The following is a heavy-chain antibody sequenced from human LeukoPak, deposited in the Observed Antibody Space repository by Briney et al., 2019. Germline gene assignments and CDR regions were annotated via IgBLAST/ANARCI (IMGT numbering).Heavy chain of an antibody. CDR1: GYTFTGYY. CDR2: INPNSGGT. D-gene: IGHD2-2*01. V-gene: IGHV1-2*06. Sequence: GASVKVSCKASGYTFTGYYMHWVRQAPGQGLEWMGRINPNSGGTEYSQKFQGRVTMTRDTSISTAYMELSRLRSDDTAVYYCARTTRNIVVVPAANWFDPWGQGTLVTVSS. CDR3: ARTTRNIVVVPAANWFDP. J-gene: IGHJ5*02.